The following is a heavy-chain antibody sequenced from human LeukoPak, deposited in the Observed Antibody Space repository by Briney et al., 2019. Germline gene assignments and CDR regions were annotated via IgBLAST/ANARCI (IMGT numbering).Heavy chain of an antibody. Sequence: GGSLRLSCAASGFTFSNYAMNWVRQAPGKGLEWVSGISGSGGSTYYADSVKGRFTISRDNSKNTLYLQMNSLRVGDTAVYYCVREDTPATANYWGQGTLVTISS. CDR3: VREDTPATANY. V-gene: IGHV3-23*01. CDR1: GFTFSNYA. J-gene: IGHJ4*02. CDR2: ISGSGGST. D-gene: IGHD2-21*02.